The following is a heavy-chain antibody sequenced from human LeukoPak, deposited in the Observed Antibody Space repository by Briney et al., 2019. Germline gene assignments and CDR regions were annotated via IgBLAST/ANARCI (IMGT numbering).Heavy chain of an antibody. D-gene: IGHD5-24*01. V-gene: IGHV3-74*01. CDR1: GFSISSFW. CDR2: VNGEGGYR. CDR3: VRDGDDYNFDY. Sequence: GGSLRLSCAASGFSISSFWMHWVRQAPGKGLVWVSRVNGEGGYRNYADSVKGRFTIYRDNARNTLYLQMHSLRAEDTAVYYCVRDGDDYNFDYWGQGSLVTVSS. J-gene: IGHJ4*02.